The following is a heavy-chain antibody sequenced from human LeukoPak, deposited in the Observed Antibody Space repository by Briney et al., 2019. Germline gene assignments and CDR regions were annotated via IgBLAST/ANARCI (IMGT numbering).Heavy chain of an antibody. Sequence: PSETLSLTCTVSGGSISSGGHYWSWIRQHPGKGLEWIGCIYYSGSTYYNPSLKSRVTISIDTSKNQFSLKLSSVAAADTAVYYCASLVPVAGKGYSQYWGQGTLVTVSS. D-gene: IGHD6-19*01. CDR3: ASLVPVAGKGYSQY. V-gene: IGHV4-31*03. CDR1: GGSISSGGHY. CDR2: IYYSGST. J-gene: IGHJ1*01.